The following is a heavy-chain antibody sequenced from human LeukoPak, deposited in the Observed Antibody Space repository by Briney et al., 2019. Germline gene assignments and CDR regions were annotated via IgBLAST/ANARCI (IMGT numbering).Heavy chain of an antibody. CDR3: ARDSLTLYCSSTSCSIGGAFDI. J-gene: IGHJ3*02. D-gene: IGHD2-2*01. CDR2: SSSSSSYI. CDR1: GFTFSNYS. Sequence: GGSLRLSCAASGFTFSNYSMNWVRQAPGKGLEWVSSSSSSSSYIYYADSVKGRFTISRDNAKNSLYLQMNSLRAEDTAVYYCARDSLTLYCSSTSCSIGGAFDIWGQGTMVTVSS. V-gene: IGHV3-21*01.